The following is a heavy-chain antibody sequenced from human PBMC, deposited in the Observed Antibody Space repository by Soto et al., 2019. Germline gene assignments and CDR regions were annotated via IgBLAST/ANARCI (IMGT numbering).Heavy chain of an antibody. Sequence: SETLSLTCTVSGDSITSGDYHWNWIRQPPGKGLEWIGYIYYSGSTYYNPSLKSRITISIDTSKNQFSLKLNSVTGTDTAVYYCARVPSPWGQGTLVTVSS. CDR2: IYYSGST. V-gene: IGHV4-30-4*01. CDR3: ARVPSP. J-gene: IGHJ5*02. CDR1: GDSITSGDYH.